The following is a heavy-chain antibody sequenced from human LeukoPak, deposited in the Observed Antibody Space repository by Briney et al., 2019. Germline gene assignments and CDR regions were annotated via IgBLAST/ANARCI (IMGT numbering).Heavy chain of an antibody. CDR1: GFSFSSWE. Sequence: GGSLRLSCAASGFSFSSWEMNWVRQPPGKGLEWISYISSSSSTISYAESVKGRFTISRDNAKNSLYVQMNSLRDEDTAVYYCARQESGSYHYWGQGTLVTVSS. J-gene: IGHJ4*02. CDR2: ISSSSSTI. V-gene: IGHV3-48*03. CDR3: ARQESGSYHY. D-gene: IGHD1-26*01.